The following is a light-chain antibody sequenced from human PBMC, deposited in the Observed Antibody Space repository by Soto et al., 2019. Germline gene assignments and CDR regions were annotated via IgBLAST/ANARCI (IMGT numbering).Light chain of an antibody. CDR3: QQYGSSPPIT. J-gene: IGKJ5*01. CDR2: GAS. CDR1: QSVVSSY. Sequence: EVVLAQSPGTLSLSTGERATLSCRTSQSVVSSYLAWYQQKPGQAPRLLIYGASSRATGIPDRFSGSGSGTDFTLTISRLEPEDFAVYYCQQYGSSPPITFGQGTRLEIK. V-gene: IGKV3-20*01.